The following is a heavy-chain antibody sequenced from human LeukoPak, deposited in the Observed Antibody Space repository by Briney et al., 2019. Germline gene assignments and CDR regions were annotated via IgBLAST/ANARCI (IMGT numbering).Heavy chain of an antibody. CDR3: ARQSTYYDFWSGYSAGRYFDY. CDR2: IYYSGST. Sequence: SETLSLTCTVSGSSISSYYWSWIRQPPGKGLEWIGYIYYSGSTNYNPSLKSRVTISVDTSKNQFSLKLSSVTAADTAVYYCARQSTYYDFWSGYSAGRYFDYWGQGTLVTVSS. J-gene: IGHJ4*02. V-gene: IGHV4-59*01. D-gene: IGHD3-3*01. CDR1: GSSISSYY.